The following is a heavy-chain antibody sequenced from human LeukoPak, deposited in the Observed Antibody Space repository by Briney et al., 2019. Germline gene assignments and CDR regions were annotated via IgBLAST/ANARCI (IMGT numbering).Heavy chain of an antibody. CDR1: GFTFDDYG. Sequence: PGGSLRLSCAASGFTFDDYGMSWVRQAPGKGLEWVSGINWNGGSTGYADSVKGRFTISRDNAKNSLYLQMNSLRAEDTALYYCARGGGWYWGSGAFDIWGQGTMVTVSS. J-gene: IGHJ3*02. CDR3: ARGGGWYWGSGAFDI. CDR2: INWNGGST. D-gene: IGHD6-19*01. V-gene: IGHV3-20*04.